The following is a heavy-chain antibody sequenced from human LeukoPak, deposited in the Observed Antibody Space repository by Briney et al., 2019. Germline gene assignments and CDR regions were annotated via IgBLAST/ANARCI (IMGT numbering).Heavy chain of an antibody. Sequence: QPGGSLRLSCAASGFTFSSYEMNWVRQAPGKGLEWVSYISSSGSTIYYADSVKGRITISRDNAKNSLYLRMNSLRAEDTAVYYCARVMSYKVRYFQHWGQGTLVTVSS. CDR1: GFTFSSYE. D-gene: IGHD1-26*01. J-gene: IGHJ1*01. CDR2: ISSSGSTI. CDR3: ARVMSYKVRYFQH. V-gene: IGHV3-48*03.